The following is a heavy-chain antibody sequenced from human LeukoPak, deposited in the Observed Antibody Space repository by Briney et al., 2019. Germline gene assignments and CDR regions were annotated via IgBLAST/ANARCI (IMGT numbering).Heavy chain of an antibody. V-gene: IGHV3-30*18. Sequence: GGSLRLSCAASGFTFSSYGMHWVRQAPGKGLEWVAVISYDGSNKYYADSVKCRFTISRDNSKNTLYLQMNSLRAEDTAVYYCAKEGYSYGYVDYWGQGTLVTVSS. CDR3: AKEGYSYGYVDY. CDR1: GFTFSSYG. D-gene: IGHD5-18*01. CDR2: ISYDGSNK. J-gene: IGHJ4*02.